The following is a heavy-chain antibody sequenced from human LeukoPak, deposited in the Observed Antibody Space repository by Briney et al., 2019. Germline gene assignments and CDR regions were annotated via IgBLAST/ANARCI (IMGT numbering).Heavy chain of an antibody. CDR3: AAGIVVVPAARGRNAFDI. V-gene: IGHV5-51*01. CDR2: IYPGDSDT. J-gene: IGHJ3*02. CDR1: GYSFTNYW. Sequence: GESLKISCKGSGYSFTNYWIGWVRQMPGKGLEWMGIIYPGDSDTRYSPSFQGQVTISADKSISTAYLQWSSLKASDTAMYYCAAGIVVVPAARGRNAFDIWGQGTMVTVSS. D-gene: IGHD2-2*01.